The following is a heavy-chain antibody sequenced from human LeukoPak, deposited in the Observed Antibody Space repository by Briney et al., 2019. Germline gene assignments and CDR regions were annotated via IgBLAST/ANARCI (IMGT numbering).Heavy chain of an antibody. J-gene: IGHJ4*02. CDR2: FDPEDGET. CDR1: GYTLTELS. D-gene: IGHD3-9*01. Sequence: ASVKVSCKVSGYTLTELSMHWVRQAPGKGLEWMGGFDPEDGETIYAQKFQGRVTMTKDTSTDTAYMELSSLRSEDTAVYYCATPPPLLRYFDWLQGFDYWGQGTLVTVSS. V-gene: IGHV1-24*01. CDR3: ATPPPLLRYFDWLQGFDY.